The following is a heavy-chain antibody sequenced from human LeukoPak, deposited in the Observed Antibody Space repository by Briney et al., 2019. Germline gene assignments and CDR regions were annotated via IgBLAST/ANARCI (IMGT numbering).Heavy chain of an antibody. CDR2: ISGSDNNT. V-gene: IGHV3-23*01. J-gene: IGHJ4*02. CDR3: AKDPWNYEGGSEY. Sequence: GGSLRLSCAASGFTFSSYAMSWVRQAPGKGLEWVSGISGSDNNTYYPDSVKGRFTISRDNSKNTLYLQMNSLRAEDTAVYYCAKDPWNYEGGSEYWGQGTLVTVSS. D-gene: IGHD1-7*01. CDR1: GFTFSSYA.